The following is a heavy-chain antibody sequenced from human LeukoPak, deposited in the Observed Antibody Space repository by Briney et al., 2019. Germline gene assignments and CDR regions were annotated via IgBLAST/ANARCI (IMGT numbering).Heavy chain of an antibody. CDR3: ARGAIDDYDFWSGYYRYYFDY. Sequence: PSETLSLTCAVYGGSFSGYYWSWIRQPPGKGLEWIGEINHSGSTNYNPSLKSRVTISVDTSKNQFSLKLSSVTAADTAVYYCARGAIDDYDFWSGYYRYYFDYWGQGTLVTVSS. CDR2: INHSGST. CDR1: GGSFSGYY. J-gene: IGHJ4*02. V-gene: IGHV4-34*01. D-gene: IGHD3-3*01.